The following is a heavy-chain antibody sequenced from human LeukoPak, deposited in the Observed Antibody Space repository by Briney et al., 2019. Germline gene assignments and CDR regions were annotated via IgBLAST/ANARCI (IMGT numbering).Heavy chain of an antibody. Sequence: SETLSLTCTVSGGSVSSGSYYWSWIRQPPGKRLEWVGYIYYSGSTNYNPSLKSRVTISVDTSKNQFSLKLSSVTAADTAVYYCASLLTGYLGNWFDPWGQGTLVTVSS. CDR2: IYYSGST. CDR3: ASLLTGYLGNWFDP. CDR1: GGSVSSGSYY. J-gene: IGHJ5*02. D-gene: IGHD3-9*01. V-gene: IGHV4-61*01.